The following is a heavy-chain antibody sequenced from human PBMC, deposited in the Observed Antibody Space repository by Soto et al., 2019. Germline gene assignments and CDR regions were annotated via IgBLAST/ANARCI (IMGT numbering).Heavy chain of an antibody. CDR1: GYTFTSYG. CDR2: ISAYNGNT. Sequence: ASVKVSCKASGYTFTSYGISWVRQAPGQGLEWMGWISAYNGNTNYAQKLQGRVTMTTDTSTSTAYMELRSLRSDDTAVYYCARADTIIVVVDPSLDYWGQGTLVTVSS. J-gene: IGHJ4*02. D-gene: IGHD3-22*01. CDR3: ARADTIIVVVDPSLDY. V-gene: IGHV1-18*01.